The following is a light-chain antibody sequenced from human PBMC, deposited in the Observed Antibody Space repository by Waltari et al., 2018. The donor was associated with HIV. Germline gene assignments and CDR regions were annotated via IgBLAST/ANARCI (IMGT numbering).Light chain of an antibody. J-gene: IGLJ1*01. CDR2: EDH. Sequence: SYVLIQPPSVSVAPGQTATITCGGNNIESKSVHWYQPKPGQAPGLGVSEDHDRPSGSPERVSGSKSGNTATLTISRVEAGDEADYYCQVWDSSRGLSFVFGSGTKVTVL. V-gene: IGLV3-21*02. CDR3: QVWDSSRGLSFV. CDR1: NIESKS.